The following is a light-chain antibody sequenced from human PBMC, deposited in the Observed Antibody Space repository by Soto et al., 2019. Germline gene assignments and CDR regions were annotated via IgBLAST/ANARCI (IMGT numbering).Light chain of an antibody. CDR2: GAS. CDR1: QSVSSN. CDR3: QQYNNWPPLT. Sequence: EIVMTQSPGTLSVSPGERATLSCRASQSVSSNLAWYQQKPGQAPRLLIYGASTRATGIPARFSGSGSGTEVTLTISSLQSEDFAVYYCQQYNNWPPLTFGGGTKVEIK. V-gene: IGKV3-15*01. J-gene: IGKJ4*01.